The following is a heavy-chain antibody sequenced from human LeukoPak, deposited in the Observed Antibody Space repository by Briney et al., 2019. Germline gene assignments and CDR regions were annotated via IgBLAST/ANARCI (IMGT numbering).Heavy chain of an antibody. D-gene: IGHD5-18*01. CDR1: GDSVSSNSAA. CDR2: TYYRSTWYN. CDR3: ARGAARTAYTYDY. V-gene: IGHV6-1*01. J-gene: IGHJ4*02. Sequence: SQTLSLTCAISGDSVSSNSAAWTWITPSPSIGLEWLGRTYYRSTWYNDYAGSGKSVISINPGTSHNQLSLQLNYVNPEVKSVYYCARGAARTAYTYDYWGQGTLVTVSS.